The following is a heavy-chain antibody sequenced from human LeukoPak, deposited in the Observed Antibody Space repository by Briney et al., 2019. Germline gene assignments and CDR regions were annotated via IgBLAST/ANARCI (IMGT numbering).Heavy chain of an antibody. CDR3: ARGPEWENLYYFDY. J-gene: IGHJ4*02. D-gene: IGHD1-26*01. CDR2: IIPILGIA. Sequence: SVKVSCKASGGTFSSYAISWVRQAPGQGLEWVGRIIPILGIANYAQKFQGRVTITADKSTSTAYMELSSLRSEDTAVYYCARGPEWENLYYFDYWGQGTLVTVSS. CDR1: GGTFSSYA. V-gene: IGHV1-69*04.